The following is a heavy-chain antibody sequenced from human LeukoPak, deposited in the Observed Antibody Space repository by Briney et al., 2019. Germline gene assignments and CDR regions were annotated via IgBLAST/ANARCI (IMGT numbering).Heavy chain of an antibody. Sequence: SETLSLTCAVYGGSFSGYYWSWIRQPPGKGLEWIGSIYHSGSTYYNPSLKSRVTISVDTSKNQFSLKLSSVTAADTAVYYCARGAQTCGGDCYKWAFDIWGQGTMVTVSS. CDR2: IYHSGST. CDR3: ARGAQTCGGDCYKWAFDI. V-gene: IGHV4-34*01. CDR1: GGSFSGYY. J-gene: IGHJ3*02. D-gene: IGHD2-21*02.